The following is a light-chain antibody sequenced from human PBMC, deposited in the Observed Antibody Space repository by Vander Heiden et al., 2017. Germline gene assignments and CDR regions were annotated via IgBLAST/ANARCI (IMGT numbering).Light chain of an antibody. J-gene: IGLJ1*01. CDR3: SSYTSSSTLV. Sequence: QSALTQPASVSGSPGQSITISCTGTSSDVGGYNYVSWYQQHPGKAPKPMIYEVSNRPSGVSNRFSGSKSGNTASLTISGLQAEDEADYYCSSYTSSSTLVFGTGTKVTGL. CDR1: SSDVGGYNY. V-gene: IGLV2-14*01. CDR2: EVS.